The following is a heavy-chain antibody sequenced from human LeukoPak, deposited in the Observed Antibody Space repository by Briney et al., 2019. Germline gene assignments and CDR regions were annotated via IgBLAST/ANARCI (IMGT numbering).Heavy chain of an antibody. CDR3: ARGKDGFNFDY. Sequence: SVTVSFKASGGTFSSYAISWVRPAPGQGLEWMGGIIPIFGTANYAQKFQGRVTITADESTSTAYMELSSLRSEDTAVYYCARGKDGFNFDYWGQGTLVTVSS. J-gene: IGHJ4*02. CDR1: GGTFSSYA. CDR2: IIPIFGTA. D-gene: IGHD2-15*01. V-gene: IGHV1-69*13.